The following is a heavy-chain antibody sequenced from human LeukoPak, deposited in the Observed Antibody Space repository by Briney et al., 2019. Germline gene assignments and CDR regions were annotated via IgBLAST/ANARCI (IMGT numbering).Heavy chain of an antibody. CDR3: ARAGLVFGAVDP. CDR2: INPNSGGT. Sequence: ASVKVSCKASGYTFTGYYMHWVRRAPGQGLEWMGWINPNSGGTNYAQKFQGRVTMTRDTSISTAYMELSRLRSDDTAVYYCARAGLVFGAVDPWGQGTLVTVSS. V-gene: IGHV1-2*02. D-gene: IGHD3-16*01. CDR1: GYTFTGYY. J-gene: IGHJ5*02.